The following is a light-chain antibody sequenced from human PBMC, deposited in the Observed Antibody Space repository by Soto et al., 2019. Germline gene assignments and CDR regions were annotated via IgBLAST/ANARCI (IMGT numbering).Light chain of an antibody. V-gene: IGKV1-39*01. CDR1: QNINNY. Sequence: DIQMTQSPSSLSASVGDRVTITCQASQNINNYLNWYQQKPGRAPKLLIFATSTLQSGVPSRFSGSGSGADFTLTISSLQPEDFATYYCQQRETFGPGTKVDIK. CDR2: ATS. CDR3: QQRET. J-gene: IGKJ3*01.